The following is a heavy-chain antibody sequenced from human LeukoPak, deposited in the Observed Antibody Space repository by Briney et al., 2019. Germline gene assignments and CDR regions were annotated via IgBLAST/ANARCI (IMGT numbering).Heavy chain of an antibody. CDR3: ANIGYCSSTSCYGDY. J-gene: IGHJ4*02. V-gene: IGHV3-66*01. Sequence: GGSLRLSCAVSGFTVSGNYMSWVRQAPGKGLEWVSIIYSGGSTYYADSVKGRFTFSRDNSKNTLYLQMNSLRAEDTAVYYCANIGYCSSTSCYGDYWGQGTLVTVSS. D-gene: IGHD2-2*01. CDR2: IYSGGST. CDR1: GFTVSGNY.